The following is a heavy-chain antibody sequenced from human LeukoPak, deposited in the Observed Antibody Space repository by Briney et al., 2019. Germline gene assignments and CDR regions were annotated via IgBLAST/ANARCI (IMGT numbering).Heavy chain of an antibody. D-gene: IGHD2-15*01. Sequence: PSETLSLTCTVSGGSISSYYWSWIRQPPGKGLEWIGYIYYSGSTNYNPSLKSRVTISVDTSKNQFSLKLSSVTAADTAVYYCASTTTAEVAATRFDYWGQGTLVTVSS. J-gene: IGHJ4*02. CDR1: GGSISSYY. CDR3: ASTTTAEVAATRFDY. CDR2: IYYSGST. V-gene: IGHV4-59*01.